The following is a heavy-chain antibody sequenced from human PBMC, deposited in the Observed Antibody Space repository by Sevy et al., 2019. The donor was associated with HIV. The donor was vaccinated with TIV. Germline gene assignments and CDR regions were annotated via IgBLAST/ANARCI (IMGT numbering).Heavy chain of an antibody. Sequence: GGSLRLSCAASGFTFNIYAMTWVRQAPGKGLKWVSTISSSGTSTYYADSVKGRFTISRDNAKNSLYLQMNSLRAEDTAVYYCAPSGSYLSFDYWGQGTLVTVSS. D-gene: IGHD1-26*01. CDR3: APSGSYLSFDY. CDR2: ISSSGTST. CDR1: GFTFNIYA. V-gene: IGHV3-23*01. J-gene: IGHJ4*02.